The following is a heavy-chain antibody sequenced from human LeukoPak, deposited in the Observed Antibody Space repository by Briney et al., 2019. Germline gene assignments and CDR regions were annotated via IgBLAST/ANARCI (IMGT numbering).Heavy chain of an antibody. Sequence: SETLSLTCAVYGGSFSGYYWSWIRQPPGKGLEWIGEINHSGSTNYNPSLKSRVTISVDTSKNQFSLKLSSVTAADTAVYYCARGGGQGSPPYNDYRGQGTLVTVSS. CDR1: GGSFSGYY. CDR3: ARGGGQGSPPYNDY. D-gene: IGHD1-1*01. J-gene: IGHJ4*02. CDR2: INHSGST. V-gene: IGHV4-34*01.